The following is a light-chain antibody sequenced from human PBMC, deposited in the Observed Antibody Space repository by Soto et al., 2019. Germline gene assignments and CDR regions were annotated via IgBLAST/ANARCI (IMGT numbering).Light chain of an antibody. V-gene: IGKV3-20*01. Sequence: EIVWTQSPGTLSLSPGERATLSCRASQSVSSSHLAWYQQKPGQAPRLLISGASSRATGIPDRFTGSGSGTDFTLTISRLEPEDFAVYYCQQYGSSPRTFGQGTKVDIK. CDR3: QQYGSSPRT. CDR1: QSVSSSH. J-gene: IGKJ1*01. CDR2: GAS.